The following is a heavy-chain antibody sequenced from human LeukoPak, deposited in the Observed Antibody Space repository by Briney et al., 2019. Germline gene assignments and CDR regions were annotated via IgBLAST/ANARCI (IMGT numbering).Heavy chain of an antibody. CDR3: AREIRGYGTYYSMDV. Sequence: GGSLRLSCAASGFTVSSNYMSWVRQAPGKGLEWVSVIYSGGSTYYADSVKGRFTISRDNSKNTLYLQMNSLRAEDTAVYYCAREIRGYGTYYSMDVWGQGTTVTVSS. CDR1: GFTVSSNY. D-gene: IGHD5-12*01. J-gene: IGHJ6*02. CDR2: IYSGGST. V-gene: IGHV3-53*01.